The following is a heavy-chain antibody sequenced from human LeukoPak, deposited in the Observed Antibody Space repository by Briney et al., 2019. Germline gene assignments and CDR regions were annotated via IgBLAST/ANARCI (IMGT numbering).Heavy chain of an antibody. CDR1: GYTFTSYA. V-gene: IGHV1-3*01. CDR2: INAGNGNT. CDR3: GRRRGMGSLDY. D-gene: IGHD2-8*01. Sequence: ASVTVSCTASGYTFTSYATHWVRQAPGQRLEWMGWINAGNGNTKYSQKFQGRVTITRDTSASTAYMELSSLRSEDTAVYYCGRRRGMGSLDYWGQGTLVTVSS. J-gene: IGHJ4*02.